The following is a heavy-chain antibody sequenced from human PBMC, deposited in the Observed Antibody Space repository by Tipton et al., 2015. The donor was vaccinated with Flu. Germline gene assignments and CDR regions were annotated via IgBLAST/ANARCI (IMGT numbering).Heavy chain of an antibody. J-gene: IGHJ4*02. CDR3: ARDRWEYIRGFDS. CDR1: GDSIGSNYF. D-gene: IGHD2/OR15-2a*01. Sequence: TLSLTCAVSGDSIGSNYFWGWIRQPPGQGLEWIGNVHRSGHPYYNPSLKSRVTISVDTSKNQFSLKLTSVTAADTAVYYCARDRWEYIRGFDSWGQGTLVTVSP. CDR2: VHRSGHP. V-gene: IGHV4-38-2*02.